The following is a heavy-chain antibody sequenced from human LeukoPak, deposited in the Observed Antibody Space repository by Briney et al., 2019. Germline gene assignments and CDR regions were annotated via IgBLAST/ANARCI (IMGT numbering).Heavy chain of an antibody. J-gene: IGHJ4*02. CDR2: IYYSGST. CDR3: AKSGYYLKPEG. CDR1: GGSISSRSNY. V-gene: IGHV4-39*07. Sequence: PSETLSLTCSVSGGSISSRSNYWGWIRQPPGKGLEWIGSIYYSGSTYYNPSLKSRVTISVDTSKNQFSLELSSVTAADTAVYYCAKSGYYLKPEGWGQGTLVTVSS. D-gene: IGHD3-22*01.